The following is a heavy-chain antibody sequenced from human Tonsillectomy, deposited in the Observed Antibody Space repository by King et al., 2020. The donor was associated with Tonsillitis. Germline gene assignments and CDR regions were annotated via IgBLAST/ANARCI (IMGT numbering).Heavy chain of an antibody. Sequence: QLQESGPGLVKPSETLSLTCTVSGSISGSYWSWIRQPPGKGLEWIGYIYYSGTTNYNPSLRSRVTISVDTSKNQFSLRLSSLTAADTAVYYCARLDYFGSGSYWYFDLWSRGTLVTVSS. CDR3: ARLDYFGSGSYWYFDL. CDR2: IYYSGTT. D-gene: IGHD3-10*01. CDR1: GSISGSY. V-gene: IGHV4-59*08. J-gene: IGHJ2*01.